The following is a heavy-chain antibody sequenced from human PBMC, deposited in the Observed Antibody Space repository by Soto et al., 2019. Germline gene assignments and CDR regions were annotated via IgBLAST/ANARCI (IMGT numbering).Heavy chain of an antibody. Sequence: GGSLRLSCAASGLTFSDYYMSWIRQAPGKGLEWVSYITSSGHYTKYADSVQGRFTISRDNAKNSLYLQMNSLRAEDTAVYYCARELDGIDVWGQGTTVTVSS. CDR3: ARELDGIDV. CDR2: ITSSGHYT. CDR1: GLTFSDYY. V-gene: IGHV3-11*05. J-gene: IGHJ6*02.